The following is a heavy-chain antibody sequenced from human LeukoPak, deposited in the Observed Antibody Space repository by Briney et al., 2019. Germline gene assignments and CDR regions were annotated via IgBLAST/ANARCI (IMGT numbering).Heavy chain of an antibody. CDR3: ARILRYHAFDI. CDR1: GGSISSSSYY. J-gene: IGHJ3*02. CDR2: IYYSGST. Sequence: SETLSLTCTVSGGSISSSSYYWGWIRQPPGKGLEWIGSIYYSGSTYYNPSLKSRVTISVDTSKNQFSLKLSSVTAADTAVYYCARILRYHAFDIWGQGTMVTVSS. D-gene: IGHD3-16*01. V-gene: IGHV4-39*01.